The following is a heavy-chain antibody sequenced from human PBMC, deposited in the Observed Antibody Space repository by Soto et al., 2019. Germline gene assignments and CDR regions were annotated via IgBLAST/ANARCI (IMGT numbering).Heavy chain of an antibody. J-gene: IGHJ4*02. Sequence: ASVKVSCKASGYTFTGYYMHWVRQAPGQGLEWMGWINPNSGGTNYAQKFQGWVTMTRDTSISTAYMELSRLRSDDTAVYYCAREYCTNGVCHFDYWGQGTLVTVSS. V-gene: IGHV1-2*04. CDR1: GYTFTGYY. D-gene: IGHD2-8*01. CDR2: INPNSGGT. CDR3: AREYCTNGVCHFDY.